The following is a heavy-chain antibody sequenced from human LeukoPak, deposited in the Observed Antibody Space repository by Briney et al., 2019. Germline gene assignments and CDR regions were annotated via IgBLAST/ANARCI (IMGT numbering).Heavy chain of an antibody. V-gene: IGHV4-4*07. Sequence: SETLSLTCTVSGDSIRSYYWTWIRQPAGKGLDWIGRIYTSGTTNYNPSLKSRVTISVDKSKNQFSLNLSSVTATDTDVYYCARDRPNLAGILDYWGQGTLVTVSS. CDR1: GDSIRSYY. D-gene: IGHD6-19*01. CDR3: ARDRPNLAGILDY. J-gene: IGHJ4*02. CDR2: IYTSGTT.